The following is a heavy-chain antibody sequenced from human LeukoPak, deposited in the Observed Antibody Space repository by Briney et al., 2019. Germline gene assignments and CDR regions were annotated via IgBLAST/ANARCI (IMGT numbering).Heavy chain of an antibody. D-gene: IGHD5-24*01. V-gene: IGHV3-7*01. J-gene: IGHJ4*02. CDR3: ARDPLRGDGYAFDN. Sequence: SGGSLRLSCAASGFTFSNYWMSWFRQAPGKGLEWVAIIKNDGSETYYVDSVRGRFTISRDTAKTSLFLQMSTLRAEDTAVYYCARDPLRGDGYAFDNWDQGTQVTVSS. CDR1: GFTFSNYW. CDR2: IKNDGSET.